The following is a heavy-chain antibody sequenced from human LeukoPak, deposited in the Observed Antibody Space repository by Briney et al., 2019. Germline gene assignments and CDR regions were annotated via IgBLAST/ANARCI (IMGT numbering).Heavy chain of an antibody. J-gene: IGHJ2*01. CDR2: ISYDGSNK. CDR1: GFTFSSYA. CDR3: ARGLGTAMVDWYFDL. Sequence: GGSLRLSCAASGFTFSSYAMHWVRQAPGKGLEWVAVISYDGSNKYYADSVKGRFTISRDNAKNSLYLQMNSLRAEDTAVYYCARGLGTAMVDWYFDLWGRGTLVTVSS. D-gene: IGHD5-18*01. V-gene: IGHV3-30*04.